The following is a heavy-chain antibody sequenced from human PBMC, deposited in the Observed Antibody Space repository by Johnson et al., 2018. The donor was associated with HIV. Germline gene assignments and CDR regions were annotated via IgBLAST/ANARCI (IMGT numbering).Heavy chain of an antibody. V-gene: IGHV3-30*04. J-gene: IGHJ3*02. Sequence: QVQLVESGGGVVQPGRSLRLSCAASGFTFSSYAMHWVRQAPGKGLEWVAVISYDGSNKYYADSVKGRFTISRDNSKNTLYLQMNSLRAEDTAVYYCARGIAVSNWVDIWGQGTMVTVSP. CDR2: ISYDGSNK. CDR3: ARGIAVSNWVDI. CDR1: GFTFSSYA. D-gene: IGHD6-19*01.